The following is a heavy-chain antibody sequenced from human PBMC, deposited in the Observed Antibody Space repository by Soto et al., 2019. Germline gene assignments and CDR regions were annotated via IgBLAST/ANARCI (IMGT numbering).Heavy chain of an antibody. Sequence: SETLSLTCAVSGYSISSGYYWGWIRQPPGKGLEWIGSIYHSGSTYYNPSLKSRVTISVDTSKNQFSLKLSSLTAADTAVYYCARYSSGWYDDFDYWGQGTLVTVSS. J-gene: IGHJ4*02. CDR1: GYSISSGYY. CDR3: ARYSSGWYDDFDY. CDR2: IYHSGST. V-gene: IGHV4-38-2*01. D-gene: IGHD6-19*01.